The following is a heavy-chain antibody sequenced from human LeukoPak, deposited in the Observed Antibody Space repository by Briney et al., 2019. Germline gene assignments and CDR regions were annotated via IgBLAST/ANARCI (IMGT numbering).Heavy chain of an antibody. D-gene: IGHD2-2*03. J-gene: IGHJ6*03. CDR3: ARVDIVVVPAAMSGAYYYYYYMDV. V-gene: IGHV6-1*01. CDR2: TYYRCKWYN. CDR1: GDSVSSNSAA. Sequence: SQTLSLTCAISGDSVSSNSAAWNWIRQSPSRGLEWLGRTYYRCKWYNDYAVSVKSRITINPDTSRNQFSLQLNSVTPEDTAVYYCARVDIVVVPAAMSGAYYYYYYMDVWGEGTTVTVSS.